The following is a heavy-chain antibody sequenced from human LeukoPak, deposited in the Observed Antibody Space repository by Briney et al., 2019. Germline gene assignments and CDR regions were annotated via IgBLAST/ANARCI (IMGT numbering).Heavy chain of an antibody. V-gene: IGHV3-7*03. CDR2: IKQDGSEK. CDR1: GFTFSKYW. J-gene: IGHJ6*02. D-gene: IGHD5-12*01. Sequence: GGSLRLSCAASGFTFSKYWMTWVRQAPGKGLEWVANIKQDGSEKSYVDSVKGRFTISRDNTKNSLFLQMNSLRVEDTAVYYCARGSGHDRVYYYGMDVWGQGTTVTVSS. CDR3: ARGSGHDRVYYYGMDV.